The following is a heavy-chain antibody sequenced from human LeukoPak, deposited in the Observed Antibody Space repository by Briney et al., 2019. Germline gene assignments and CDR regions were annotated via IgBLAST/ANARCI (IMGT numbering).Heavy chain of an antibody. CDR3: ATPRGIVVVVAAPSFDF. J-gene: IGHJ4*02. D-gene: IGHD2-15*01. Sequence: GGSLRLSCAASGFTFSNAWMSWVRQAPGKGLEWVGRIKSRPDGGATDYADSVKGRFTVSRDNSKNTLYLQMSSLRADDTAVYYCATPRGIVVVVAAPSFDFWGQGTLVTVSS. CDR1: GFTFSNAW. V-gene: IGHV3-15*01. CDR2: IKSRPDGGAT.